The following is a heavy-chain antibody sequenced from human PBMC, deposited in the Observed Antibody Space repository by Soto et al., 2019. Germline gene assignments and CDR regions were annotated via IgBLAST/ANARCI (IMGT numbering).Heavy chain of an antibody. CDR1: GYSFNRYE. CDR2: ISPNRGTT. Sequence: ASVKVSCKASGYSFNRYEISWVRQPTGQGLEWMAWISPNRGTTGYAQRFQGRLSGTCNTSLTTVYMELSGLRSDDTAVYYCTRERGWPTNKFDPCGQGPLVTAYS. J-gene: IGHJ5*02. D-gene: IGHD6-19*01. V-gene: IGHV1-8*01. CDR3: TRERGWPTNKFDP.